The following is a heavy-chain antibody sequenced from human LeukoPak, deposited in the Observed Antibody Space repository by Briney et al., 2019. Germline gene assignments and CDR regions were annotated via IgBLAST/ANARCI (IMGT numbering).Heavy chain of an antibody. J-gene: IGHJ4*02. V-gene: IGHV3-53*01. CDR1: GFTVSSKY. Sequence: GGSLRLSGAASGFTVSSKYMSWVRQAPGKGLEGVSVIYSGGSTYYADSVKGRFTISRDNSKNTRYLQMNSLRAEDTAVYYCARAPNVEYYFDSWGQGTLVTVSS. CDR3: ARAPNVEYYFDS. CDR2: IYSGGST. D-gene: IGHD3-3*01.